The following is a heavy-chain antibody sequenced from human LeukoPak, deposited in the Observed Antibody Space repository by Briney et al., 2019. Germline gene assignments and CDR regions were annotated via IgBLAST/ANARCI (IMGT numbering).Heavy chain of an antibody. V-gene: IGHV1-2*04. CDR1: GYTFTGYY. D-gene: IGHD3-22*01. CDR2: INPNSGGT. Sequence: ASVKVSCKASGYTFTGYYMHWVRQAPGQGLEWMGWINPNSGGTNYAQKFQGWVTMTRDTSISTAYMELSRLRSDDTAVYYCARSYYDSSGYYRSDFDYWGQGTLVTVSS. CDR3: ARSYYDSSGYYRSDFDY. J-gene: IGHJ4*02.